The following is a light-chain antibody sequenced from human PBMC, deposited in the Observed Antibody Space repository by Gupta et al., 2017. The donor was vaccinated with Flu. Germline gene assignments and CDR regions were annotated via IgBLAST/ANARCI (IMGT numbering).Light chain of an antibody. CDR1: SSDVGGYNY. CDR2: EVT. V-gene: IGLV2-14*01. Sequence: QSALTQPASVSGSPGQSITIYCPGTSSDVGGYNYVSWYQQHPGIAPKLIIYEVTNRPSGVSNRFSGSKSGSTASLTISGLQAEDESDYFCSSYSSSGTLFVFGTGTKVTVL. J-gene: IGLJ1*01. CDR3: SSYSSSGTLFV.